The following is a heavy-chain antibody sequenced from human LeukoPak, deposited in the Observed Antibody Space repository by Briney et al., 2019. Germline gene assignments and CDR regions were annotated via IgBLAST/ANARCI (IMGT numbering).Heavy chain of an antibody. CDR1: GFTFSDYH. V-gene: IGHV3-11*04. J-gene: IGHJ6*02. CDR3: ARDLYSSSWYDYYYGMDV. CDR2: ISPGGGTV. D-gene: IGHD6-13*01. Sequence: GKSLRLSCVSSGFTFSDYHMNWIRQAPGKGLEWISYISPGGGTVYFADSVKGRFTISRDNAKNSLYLQMNSLRAEDTAVYYCARDLYSSSWYDYYYGMDVWGQGTTVTVSS.